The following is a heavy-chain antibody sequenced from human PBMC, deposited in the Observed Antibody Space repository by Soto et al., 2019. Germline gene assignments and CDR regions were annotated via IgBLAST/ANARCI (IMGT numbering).Heavy chain of an antibody. J-gene: IGHJ4*02. CDR2: IIPIFGTA. V-gene: IGHV1-69*01. CDR1: GGTFRSYA. Sequence: QVQLLQSGAEVKKPGSSVKVSCKASGGTFRSYAISWVRQAPGQGLEWMGGIIPIFGTANYAQKFQGRVTITADESTSTAYMELSSLRSEDTAVYYCARGSQRWLQLGYFDYWGQGTLVTVSS. D-gene: IGHD5-12*01. CDR3: ARGSQRWLQLGYFDY.